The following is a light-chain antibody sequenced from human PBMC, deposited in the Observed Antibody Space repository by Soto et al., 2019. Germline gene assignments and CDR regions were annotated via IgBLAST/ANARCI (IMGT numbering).Light chain of an antibody. J-gene: IGKJ4*01. CDR2: TFS. CDR3: MQRIECPSLT. CDR1: QSLLDSDDGNTY. V-gene: IGKV2-40*01. Sequence: IVMTQTPLSLPVTPGEPASISCRSSQSLLDSDDGNTYLDWYLQKPGQFLLLLIYTFSYRASGVPDRFSGSGSGTDFTLKISRVVAEDVGVYYCMQRIECPSLTFGGVTKVEIK.